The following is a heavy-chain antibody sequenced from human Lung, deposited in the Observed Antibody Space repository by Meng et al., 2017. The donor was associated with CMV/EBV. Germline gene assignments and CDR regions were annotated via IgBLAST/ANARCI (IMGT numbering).Heavy chain of an antibody. CDR2: ISSSGSTI. Sequence: SXAASGFTFSDYYMSWIRQAPGKGLEWVSYISSSGSTIYYADSVKGRFTISRDNAKNSLYLQMNSLRAEDTAVYYCARVRTAMAYYFDYWGQGTLVXVSS. CDR3: ARVRTAMAYYFDY. J-gene: IGHJ4*02. CDR1: GFTFSDYY. V-gene: IGHV3-11*01. D-gene: IGHD5-18*01.